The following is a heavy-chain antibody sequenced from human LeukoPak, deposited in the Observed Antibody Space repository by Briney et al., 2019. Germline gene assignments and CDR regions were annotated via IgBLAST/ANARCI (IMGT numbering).Heavy chain of an antibody. CDR3: ARDGTETWGLFDL. D-gene: IGHD1-14*01. Sequence: SETLSLTCTVSGDSISSSSYYLGWIRHPPGTGLEWIGNIDYSGRTYYNPFLKSGVTISMDTSKNQFSLKLNSVTAADTAVYYCARDGTETWGLFDLWGQETLVTVS. CDR2: IDYSGRT. J-gene: IGHJ4*02. CDR1: GDSISSSSYY. V-gene: IGHV4-39*07.